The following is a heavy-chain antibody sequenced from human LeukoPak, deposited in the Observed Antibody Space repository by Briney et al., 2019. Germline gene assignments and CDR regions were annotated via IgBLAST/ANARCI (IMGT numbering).Heavy chain of an antibody. J-gene: IGHJ5*02. CDR1: GGTFISYA. D-gene: IGHD4-11*01. V-gene: IGHV1-69*13. CDR3: ARVLSGVTTKGRWFDP. CDR2: IIPIFGTA. Sequence: VKVSCKASGGTFISYAISWVRQAPGQGLEWMGGIIPIFGTANYAQKFQGRVTITADESTSTAYMELSSLRSEDTAVYYCARVLSGVTTKGRWFDPWGQGTLVTVSS.